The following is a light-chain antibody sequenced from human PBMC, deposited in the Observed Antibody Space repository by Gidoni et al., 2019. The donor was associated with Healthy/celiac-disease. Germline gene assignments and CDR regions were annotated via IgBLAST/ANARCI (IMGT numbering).Light chain of an antibody. J-gene: IGLJ2*01. CDR2: EVS. CDR3: SSYTSSSTRV. V-gene: IGLV2-14*01. Sequence: QSAPTQPASVSGSPGQSITISCTGTSSDVGGYNYVSWYQPHPGKAPKLMIYEVSNRPSGVSNRFSGSKSGNTASLTISGLQAEDEADYYCSSYTSSSTRVFGGGTKLTVL. CDR1: SSDVGGYNY.